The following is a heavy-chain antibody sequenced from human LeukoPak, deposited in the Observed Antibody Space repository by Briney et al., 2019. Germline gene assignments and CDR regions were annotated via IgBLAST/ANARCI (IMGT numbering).Heavy chain of an antibody. CDR1: GFSFSIYW. J-gene: IGHJ4*02. D-gene: IGHD4-17*01. CDR3: ARDSGLTTETTYWDY. V-gene: IGHV3-7*05. Sequence: GGSLRLSCAASGFSFSIYWWSWVGRDPGEGLLWLVNIKEDGSDNNYVDSVKGRFTISRDNAKNSLYLQLNSLRAENTAVYYCARDSGLTTETTYWDYWGQGTLVAVSS. CDR2: IKEDGSDN.